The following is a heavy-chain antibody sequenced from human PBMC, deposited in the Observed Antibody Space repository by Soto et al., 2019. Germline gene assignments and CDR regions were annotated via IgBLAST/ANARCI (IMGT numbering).Heavy chain of an antibody. Sequence: QVQLVQSGAEVKKPGSSVKVSCKASGGTFSSYAISWVRQAPGQGLEWMGGIIPIFGTANYAQKFQGRVTMTADESTSTAYMELSSLRSEDTAVYYCARRRQYNWNRTSPGFDYWGQGTLVTVSS. J-gene: IGHJ4*02. CDR3: ARRRQYNWNRTSPGFDY. CDR1: GGTFSSYA. CDR2: IIPIFGTA. D-gene: IGHD1-20*01. V-gene: IGHV1-69*01.